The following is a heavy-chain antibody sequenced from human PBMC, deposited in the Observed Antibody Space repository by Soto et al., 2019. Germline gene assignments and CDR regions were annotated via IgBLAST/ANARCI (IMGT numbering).Heavy chain of an antibody. D-gene: IGHD5-18*01. CDR3: ARPTSLVTGYAFDL. Sequence: QVQLQESGPGLVRPSGTLSLTCTVSGGPINNSNWWSWVRQSPGKGLEWIGEVSHTGTANYSPSLSSQVTMSLDKAKNLFSLKLTSVTAADTAIYYCARPTSLVTGYAFDLWGQGTMLTV. J-gene: IGHJ3*01. V-gene: IGHV4-4*02. CDR1: GGPINNSNW. CDR2: VSHTGTA.